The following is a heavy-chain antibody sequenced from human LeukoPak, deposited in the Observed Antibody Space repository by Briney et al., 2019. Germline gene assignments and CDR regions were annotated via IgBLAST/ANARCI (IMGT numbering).Heavy chain of an antibody. CDR1: GFTFDDYG. Sequence: GGSLRLSCAAPGFTFDDYGMSWVRQAPGKGLEWVSGINWNGGSTGYADSVKGRFTISRDNAKNSLYLQMNSLRAEDTALYHCAGVDRDYDILTGYMFRGYYYYMDVWGKGTTVTISS. CDR3: AGVDRDYDILTGYMFRGYYYYMDV. J-gene: IGHJ6*03. V-gene: IGHV3-20*01. D-gene: IGHD3-9*01. CDR2: INWNGGST.